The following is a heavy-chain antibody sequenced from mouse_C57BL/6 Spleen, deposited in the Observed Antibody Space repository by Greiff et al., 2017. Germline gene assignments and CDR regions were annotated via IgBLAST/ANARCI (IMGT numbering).Heavy chain of an antibody. CDR1: GFTFSDYY. V-gene: IGHV5-12*01. CDR2: ISNGGGST. D-gene: IGHD1-1*01. J-gene: IGHJ4*01. CDR3: ARHPHYYGSSGAMDY. Sequence: EVQVVESGGGLVQPGGSLKLSCAASGFTFSDYYMYWVRQTPEKRLEWVAYISNGGGSTYYPDTVKGRFTISRDNAKNTLYLQMSRLKSEDTAMYYCARHPHYYGSSGAMDYWGQGTSGTVSS.